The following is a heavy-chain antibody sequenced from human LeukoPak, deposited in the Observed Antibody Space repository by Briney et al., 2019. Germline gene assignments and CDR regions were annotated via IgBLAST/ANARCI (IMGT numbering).Heavy chain of an antibody. CDR2: ISGSGGST. V-gene: IGHV3-23*01. CDR3: AKDDMSILPYYYDSSGYTAFDY. CDR1: GFSLSNYA. Sequence: GESLKISCAASGFSLSNYALTWVRQAPGKGLEWVSAISGSGGSTYYADSVKGRFTISRDNSKSTLYLQMNSLRAEDTAVYYCAKDDMSILPYYYDSSGYTAFDYWGQGTLVTVSS. J-gene: IGHJ4*02. D-gene: IGHD3-22*01.